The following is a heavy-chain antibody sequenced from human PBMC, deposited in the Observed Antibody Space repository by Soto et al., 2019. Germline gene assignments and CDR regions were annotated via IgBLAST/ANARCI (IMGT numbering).Heavy chain of an antibody. Sequence: ASVKVSCKASGYTFTGYDINWVRQATGQGLEWMGWMNPNSGNTGYAQKFQGRVTMTRNTSMSTAYMELSSLRSEDTAVYYCARGITLPTPLDYWGQGTRVTVSS. CDR3: ARGITLPTPLDY. D-gene: IGHD1-20*01. V-gene: IGHV1-8*01. CDR2: MNPNSGNT. J-gene: IGHJ4*02. CDR1: GYTFTGYD.